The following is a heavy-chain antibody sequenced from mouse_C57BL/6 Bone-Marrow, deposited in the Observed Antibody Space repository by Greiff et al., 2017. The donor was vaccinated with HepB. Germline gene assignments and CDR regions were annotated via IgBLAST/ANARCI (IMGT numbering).Heavy chain of an antibody. CDR2: ISSGSSYI. J-gene: IGHJ3*01. CDR3: ARRDYYGAWFAY. CDR1: GFTFSGYG. V-gene: IGHV5-6*01. Sequence: EVQRVESGGDLVKPGGSLKLSCAASGFTFSGYGMYWVRQTPEKGLEWVAYISSGSSYIYYPDSVKGRFTISRDNAKNTLFLQMSSLKSEDTAMYYCARRDYYGAWFAYWGQGTLVTVSA. D-gene: IGHD1-2*01.